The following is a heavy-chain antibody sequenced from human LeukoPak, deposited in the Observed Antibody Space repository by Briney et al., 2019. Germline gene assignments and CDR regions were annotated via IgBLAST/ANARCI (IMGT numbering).Heavy chain of an antibody. CDR1: GFTFSSYA. CDR2: ISGSGGST. CDR3: AKDAKPYYYDSSGYYYAGAFDI. J-gene: IGHJ3*02. Sequence: GGSLRLSCAGSGFTFSSYAMSWVRQAPGKGLEWVSAISGSGGSTYYADSVKGRFTISRDNSKNTLHLQMNSLRAEDTAVYYCAKDAKPYYYDSSGYYYAGAFDIWGQGTMVTVSS. D-gene: IGHD3-22*01. V-gene: IGHV3-23*01.